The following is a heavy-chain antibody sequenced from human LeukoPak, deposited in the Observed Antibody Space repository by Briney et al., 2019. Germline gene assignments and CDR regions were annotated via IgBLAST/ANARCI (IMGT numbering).Heavy chain of an antibody. CDR2: IWFDGVRN. Sequence: PGRSLRLSCAASGFTFNTYGMHWVGQAPGKGLEGVAVIWFDGVRNSYADSVKGRFTISRDNSKNTLYLQISSLRAEDTAVYYCARDRRDGYNSPLDYWGQGTLVTVSS. V-gene: IGHV3-33*01. CDR1: GFTFNTYG. CDR3: ARDRRDGYNSPLDY. J-gene: IGHJ4*02. D-gene: IGHD5-24*01.